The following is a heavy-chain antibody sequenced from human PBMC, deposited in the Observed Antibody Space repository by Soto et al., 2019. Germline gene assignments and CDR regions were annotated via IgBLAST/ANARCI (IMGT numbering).Heavy chain of an antibody. CDR3: ARDQVAARGLDYYYGMDV. J-gene: IGHJ6*02. CDR2: IYYSGST. CDR1: GGSISSYY. V-gene: IGHV4-59*01. Sequence: PSETLSLTCTVSGGSISSYYWSWIRQPPGKGLEWIGYIYYSGSTNYNPSLKSRVTISVDTSKNQFSLKLSSVTAADTAVYYCARDQVAARGLDYYYGMDVWGQGTTVTVSS. D-gene: IGHD6-6*01.